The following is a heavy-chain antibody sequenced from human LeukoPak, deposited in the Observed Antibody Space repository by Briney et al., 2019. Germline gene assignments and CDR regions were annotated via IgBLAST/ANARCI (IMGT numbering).Heavy chain of an antibody. J-gene: IGHJ3*02. CDR2: IYYGGST. CDR1: GGSISSSSHY. D-gene: IGHD6-19*01. Sequence: SSETLSLTCTVSGGSISSSSHYWGWIRQPPGKGLEWIGNIYYGGSTYYNPSLKSRVTISVDTSKNQFSLKLSSVTAADTAVFYCARRAVAGSRAFDIWGQGTMVTVSS. V-gene: IGHV4-39*01. CDR3: ARRAVAGSRAFDI.